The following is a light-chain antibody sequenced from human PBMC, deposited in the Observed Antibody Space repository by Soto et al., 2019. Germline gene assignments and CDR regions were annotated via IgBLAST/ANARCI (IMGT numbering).Light chain of an antibody. J-gene: IGLJ3*02. Sequence: QSALTQPRSVSGSPGQSVTISCTGTSSDVDAYNYVSWYQQHPGKAPKLIIFDVNKRPSGVPDRFSGSKSDITASLTISGLQAEDEADYFCCSYGGSYTWVFGGGSTLTVL. CDR3: CSYGGSYTWV. CDR2: DVN. V-gene: IGLV2-11*01. CDR1: SSDVDAYNY.